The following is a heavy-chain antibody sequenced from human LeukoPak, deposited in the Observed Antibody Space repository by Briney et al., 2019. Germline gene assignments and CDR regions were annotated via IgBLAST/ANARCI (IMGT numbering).Heavy chain of an antibody. J-gene: IGHJ1*01. D-gene: IGHD6-19*01. CDR2: INHSGST. Sequence: SETLSLTCAVYGGSFSGYYWSWIRQPPGKGLEWIGEINHSGSTNYNPSLKSRVTISVDTSKNQFSLKLSSVTAADTAVYYCARDSLGSGWYPFIAPEYFQHWGQGTLVTVSS. V-gene: IGHV4-34*01. CDR1: GGSFSGYY. CDR3: ARDSLGSGWYPFIAPEYFQH.